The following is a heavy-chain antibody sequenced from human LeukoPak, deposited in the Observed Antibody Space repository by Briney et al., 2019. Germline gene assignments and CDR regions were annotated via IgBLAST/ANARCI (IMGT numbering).Heavy chain of an antibody. Sequence: SQTLSLTCAVSGGSISSGGYSWSWIRQPPGKGLEWIGCIYYSGSTYYNPSLKSRVTISVDTSKNQFSLKLSSVTAADTAVYYCARVTYDSSGYNLDYWGQGTLVTVSS. CDR1: GGSISSGGYS. D-gene: IGHD3-22*01. V-gene: IGHV4-30-2*01. J-gene: IGHJ4*02. CDR2: IYYSGST. CDR3: ARVTYDSSGYNLDY.